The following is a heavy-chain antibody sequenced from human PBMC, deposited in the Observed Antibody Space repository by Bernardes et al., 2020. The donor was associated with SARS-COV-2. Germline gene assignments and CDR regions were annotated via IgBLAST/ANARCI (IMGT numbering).Heavy chain of an antibody. V-gene: IGHV3-74*01. CDR2: INIDGTST. J-gene: IGHJ4*02. CDR1: GFTFSQYW. D-gene: IGHD6-13*01. Sequence: GSLRLSCEASGFTFSQYWMYWVRQAPGKGLVWVSRINIDGTSTSYADSVKGRFTISRDNAKNTLYLQMNSLRAEDTAVYYCARPLIPQFGGYSSPFDNWGQGTLVTVSS. CDR3: ARPLIPQFGGYSSPFDN.